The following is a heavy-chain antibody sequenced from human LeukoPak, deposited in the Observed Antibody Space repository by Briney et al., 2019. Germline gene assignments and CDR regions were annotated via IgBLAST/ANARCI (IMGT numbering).Heavy chain of an antibody. J-gene: IGHJ4*02. CDR1: GGSISSYY. CDR2: IYYSGST. D-gene: IGHD4-17*01. CDR3: ARGRAYGGTDY. V-gene: IGHV4-59*01. Sequence: SETLSLTCTVSGGSISSYYWSWIRQPPGKGLEWIGYIYYSGSTNYNPSLKSRVTISVDTSKNQFSLKLSSVTAADTAVYYCARGRAYGGTDYRGQGTLVTVSS.